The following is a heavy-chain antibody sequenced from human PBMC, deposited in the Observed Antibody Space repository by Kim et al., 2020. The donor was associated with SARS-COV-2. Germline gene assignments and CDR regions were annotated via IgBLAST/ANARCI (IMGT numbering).Heavy chain of an antibody. J-gene: IGHJ4*02. CDR1: GYNFPNYW. Sequence: GESLKISCKGSGYNFPNYWIGWVRQMPGKGLEWMGIIYPGDSDIRYSPSLQGQVTISADKSTTTAYLQWSRLKASDTAIYYCARSAGPYDYYFDYWGQGTLVTVSS. V-gene: IGHV5-51*01. D-gene: IGHD3-16*01. CDR3: ARSAGPYDYYFDY. CDR2: IYPGDSDI.